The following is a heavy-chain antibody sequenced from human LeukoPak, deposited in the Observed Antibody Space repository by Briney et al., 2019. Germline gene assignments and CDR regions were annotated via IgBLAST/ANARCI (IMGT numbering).Heavy chain of an antibody. CDR3: ARDPHYYDSSGYYTSLGAFDI. V-gene: IGHV3-74*01. J-gene: IGHJ3*02. CDR2: INSDGSST. Sequence: PGGSLRLSCAASGFTFSSYWMHWVRQAPGKGLVWVSRINSDGSSTSYADSVKGRLTISRDNAKNTLYLQMNSLRAEDTAVYYCARDPHYYDSSGYYTSLGAFDIWGQGTMVTVSS. CDR1: GFTFSSYW. D-gene: IGHD3-22*01.